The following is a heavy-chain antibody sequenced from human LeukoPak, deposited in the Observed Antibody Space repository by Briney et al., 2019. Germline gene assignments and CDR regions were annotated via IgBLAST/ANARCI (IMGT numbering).Heavy chain of an antibody. CDR3: ATDPEKTSGSRDY. V-gene: IGHV1-8*01. CDR1: GHTFTSYD. J-gene: IGHJ4*02. D-gene: IGHD1-26*01. CDR2: MNPNSGNT. Sequence: ASVKVSCKASGHTFTSYDINWVRQATGQGLEWMGWMNPNSGNTGYAQKFQGRVTMTRNTSISTAYMELSSLRSEDTAVYYCATDPEKTSGSRDYWGQGTLVTVSS.